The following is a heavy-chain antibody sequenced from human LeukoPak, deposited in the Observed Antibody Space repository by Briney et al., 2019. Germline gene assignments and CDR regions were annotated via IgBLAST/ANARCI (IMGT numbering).Heavy chain of an antibody. CDR2: IRYDGSNK. J-gene: IGHJ4*02. V-gene: IGHV3-30*02. D-gene: IGHD3-10*01. Sequence: GGSLRLSCAASGFTFSSYGMHWVRQAPGKGLEWVAFIRYDGSNKYYADSVKGRFTISRDNSKNTLYLQMSSLRAEDTAIYYCAKDYYGSGSYYTVACDYWGQGTLVTVSS. CDR3: AKDYYGSGSYYTVACDY. CDR1: GFTFSSYG.